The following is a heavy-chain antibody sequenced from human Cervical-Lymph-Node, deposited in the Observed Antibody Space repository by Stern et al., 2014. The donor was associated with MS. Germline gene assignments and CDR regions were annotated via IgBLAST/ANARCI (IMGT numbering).Heavy chain of an antibody. V-gene: IGHV3-15*01. CDR2: IKPKTAGETT. CDR3: TTDEVANFAH. J-gene: IGHJ5*02. Sequence: EVQLVESGGGLVEPGGSLRLSCAASGFIFSKAWMTWVRQAPGQGLEWAGRIKPKTAGETTNYSTPVQGRFTISRDDSKNIMFLHMSSLRTDDTAVYYCTTDEVANFAHWGPGILVTVSS. CDR1: GFIFSKAW.